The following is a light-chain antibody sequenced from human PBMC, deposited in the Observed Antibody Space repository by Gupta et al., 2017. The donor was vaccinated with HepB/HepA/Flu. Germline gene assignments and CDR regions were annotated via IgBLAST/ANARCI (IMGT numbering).Light chain of an antibody. CDR1: SDVGYYNL. CDR3: CSYAGGSTYVI. CDR2: QVS. J-gene: IGLJ2*01. V-gene: IGLV2-23*02. Sequence: SDVGYYNLVSWYQQPPGKTPSLIIYQVSKRPSGVSHRFSGSKSGNTASLTITGLQAEDEAYYYCCSYAGGSTYVIFGGGTKLTVL.